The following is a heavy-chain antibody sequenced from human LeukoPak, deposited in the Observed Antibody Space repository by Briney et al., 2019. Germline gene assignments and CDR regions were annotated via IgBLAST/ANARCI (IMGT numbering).Heavy chain of an antibody. CDR1: GYTLTELS. V-gene: IGHV1-24*01. D-gene: IGHD3-22*01. Sequence: ATVKVSCTVSGYTLTELSMHWVRRAPGKGHQWMGGFDPEDGETIYAQKFQGRVTMTEDTSTDTAYMELSSLRSEDTAVYYCATVGRYYYDSSGYYYVHDYWGQGTLVTVSS. J-gene: IGHJ4*02. CDR2: FDPEDGET. CDR3: ATVGRYYYDSSGYYYVHDY.